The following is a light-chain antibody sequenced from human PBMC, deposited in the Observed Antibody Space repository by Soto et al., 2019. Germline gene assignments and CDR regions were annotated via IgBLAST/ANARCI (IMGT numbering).Light chain of an antibody. CDR2: VNS. Sequence: QSVLTQPPSVSGAPGQRVTISCTGSSSNIGAGYDVHWYQQLPGTAPKLLIYVNSNRPSGVPDRFSGSKSGTSASLAITGLQAEDEADYYCQSYDSSLSAPGFGGGTQLTVL. CDR3: QSYDSSLSAPG. CDR1: SSNIGAGYD. V-gene: IGLV1-40*01. J-gene: IGLJ2*01.